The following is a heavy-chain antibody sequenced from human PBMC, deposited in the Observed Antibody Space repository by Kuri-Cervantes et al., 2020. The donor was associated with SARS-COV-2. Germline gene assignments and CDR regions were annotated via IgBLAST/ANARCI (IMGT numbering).Heavy chain of an antibody. CDR1: GGTFSSYA. CDR2: IIPICGTA. J-gene: IGHJ6*02. D-gene: IGHD4-17*01. V-gene: IGHV1-69*13. CDR3: ARVEEYGDSYYYYYGMDV. Sequence: SVKVSCKASGGTFSSYAISWVRQAPGQGLEWMGGIIPICGTANYAQKFQGRVTITADESTSTAYMELSSLRSEDTAVYYCARVEEYGDSYYYYYGMDVWGQGTTVTVSS.